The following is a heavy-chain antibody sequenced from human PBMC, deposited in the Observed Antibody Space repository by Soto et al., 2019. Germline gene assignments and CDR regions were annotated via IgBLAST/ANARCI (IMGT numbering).Heavy chain of an antibody. Sequence: QLVESGGGLVRPGGSLRLACRASGSDFSTYSMNWVRQAPGKGVEGMADVSMDSDSIHYADTVKGRFTISRDDAENSLYLPMNSLRDEDTATYYCARLYYDYVWGQGTTVTVSS. D-gene: IGHD3-3*01. CDR1: GSDFSTYS. CDR2: VSMDSDSI. CDR3: ARLYYDYV. J-gene: IGHJ6*02. V-gene: IGHV3-48*02.